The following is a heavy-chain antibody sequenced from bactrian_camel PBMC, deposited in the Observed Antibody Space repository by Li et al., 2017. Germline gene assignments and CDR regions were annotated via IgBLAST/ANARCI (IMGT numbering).Heavy chain of an antibody. CDR2: IYTGTGFENGGSST. CDR3: ALDFISPFDGWGACNRRSVYAY. J-gene: IGHJ4*01. CDR1: GYTSSTVC. D-gene: IGHD1*01. V-gene: IGHV3S1*01. Sequence: HVQLVESGGNLVQPGGSLRLSCSASGYTSSTVCMGWFRQAPGKEREEVAGIYTGTGFENGGSSTYIIDSVKGRFTVSRDSALNTVYLQMNMLKPEDTAMYYCALDFISPFDGWGACNRRSVYAYWGQGTQVTVS.